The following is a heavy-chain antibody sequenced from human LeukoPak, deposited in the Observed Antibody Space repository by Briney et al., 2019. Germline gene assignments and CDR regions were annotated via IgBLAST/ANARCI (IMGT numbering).Heavy chain of an antibody. CDR2: INPSGGST. CDR1: GYTFTSYY. V-gene: IGHV1-46*01. D-gene: IGHD6-13*01. CDR3: ARDNKDQQLVQGAFDI. Sequence: ASVKVSCKASGYTFTSYYMHWVRQAPGQGLEWMGIINPSGGSTSYAQKFQDRVTMTRDTSTSTVYMELSSLRSEDTAVYYCARDNKDQQLVQGAFDIWGQGTMVTVSS. J-gene: IGHJ3*02.